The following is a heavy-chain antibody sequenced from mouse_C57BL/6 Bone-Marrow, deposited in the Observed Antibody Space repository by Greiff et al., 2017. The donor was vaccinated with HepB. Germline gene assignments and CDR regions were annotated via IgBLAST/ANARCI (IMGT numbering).Heavy chain of an antibody. CDR2: IDPSDSYT. CDR3: ARKLGYYAMDY. D-gene: IGHD3-1*01. V-gene: IGHV1-69*01. J-gene: IGHJ4*01. Sequence: QVQLQQPGAELVMPGASVKLSCKASGYTFTSYWMHWVKQRPGQGLEWIGEIDPSDSYTNYNQKFKGKSTLTVDKSSSTAYMQLSSLTSEDSAVYYCARKLGYYAMDYWGQGTSVTVSS. CDR1: GYTFTSYW.